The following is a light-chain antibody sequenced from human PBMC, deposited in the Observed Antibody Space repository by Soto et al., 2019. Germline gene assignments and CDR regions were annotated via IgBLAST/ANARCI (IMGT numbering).Light chain of an antibody. V-gene: IGKV3-11*01. CDR2: HAS. Sequence: VLSLSPAAVSLSPGERASLSCGARQSVSSYLAWYQQKPGQAPRLLIYHASNRATGIPARFSGSGSGTDFTLTISSLEPEDFAVYYCQQRSNWPITFGQGTRREIK. CDR3: QQRSNWPIT. CDR1: QSVSSY. J-gene: IGKJ5*01.